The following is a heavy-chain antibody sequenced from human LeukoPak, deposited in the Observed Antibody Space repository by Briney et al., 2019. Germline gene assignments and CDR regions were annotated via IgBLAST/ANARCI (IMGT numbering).Heavy chain of an antibody. D-gene: IGHD2-2*02. CDR2: ISYDGSNI. V-gene: IGHV3-30*18. CDR3: ANTNGPSAIFPRD. Sequence: QPGRSLRLSCAASGFTFSRYGIHWVRQAPGKGLEWVAVISYDGSNIYYADSVKGRFTISRDNSKNTLYLQMNSLRVEDTAVYYCANTNGPSAIFPRDWGQGTLVTVSS. J-gene: IGHJ4*02. CDR1: GFTFSRYG.